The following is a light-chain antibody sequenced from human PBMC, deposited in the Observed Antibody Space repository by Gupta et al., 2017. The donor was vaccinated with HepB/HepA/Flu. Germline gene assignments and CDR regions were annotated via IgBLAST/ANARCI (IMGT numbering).Light chain of an antibody. J-gene: IGKJ2*04. CDR3: QQRSNWPLCS. CDR2: DAP. CDR1: QSVRTY. Sequence: IVLTQSQTTLSLSPGDRATLSCRASQSVRTYLACYQQKPGQAPSLLIYDAPNRASGIPDRFSGSGSDTDFTLNIIRLVPEDFATYYCQQRSNWPLCSFGQGTKLE. V-gene: IGKV3-11*01.